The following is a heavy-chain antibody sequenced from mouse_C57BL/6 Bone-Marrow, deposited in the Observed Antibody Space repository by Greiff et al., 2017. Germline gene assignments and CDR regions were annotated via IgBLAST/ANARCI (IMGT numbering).Heavy chain of an antibody. J-gene: IGHJ2*01. D-gene: IGHD2-5*01. CDR3: ARIYYSNYGDDY. CDR2: IYPRSGNT. CDR1: GYTFTSYG. V-gene: IGHV1-81*01. Sequence: QVQLQQSGAELARPGASVKLSCKASGYTFTSYGISWVKQRTGQGLEWIGEIYPRSGNTYYNEKFKGKATLTADKSSSTAYMELRSLTSEDSAVYFCARIYYSNYGDDYWGQGTTLTVSS.